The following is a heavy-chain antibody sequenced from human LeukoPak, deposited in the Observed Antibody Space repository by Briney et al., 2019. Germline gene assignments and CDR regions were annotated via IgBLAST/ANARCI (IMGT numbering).Heavy chain of an antibody. CDR3: ARMDVQRYFDY. J-gene: IGHJ4*02. Sequence: SETLSLTCTVSGGSITNYYWTWIRQPPGKGLEWIGYIHYSGSTNYNPSLKSRVTISVDKSKNQFSLKLSSVTAADTGVYYCARMDVQRYFDYWGQGTLVTVSS. D-gene: IGHD6-25*01. CDR2: IHYSGST. V-gene: IGHV4-59*12. CDR1: GGSITNYY.